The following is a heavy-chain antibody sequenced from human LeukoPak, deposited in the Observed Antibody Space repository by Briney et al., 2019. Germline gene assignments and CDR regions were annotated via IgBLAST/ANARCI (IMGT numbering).Heavy chain of an antibody. J-gene: IGHJ4*02. Sequence: GGSLRLSCAASGFTFSSYWMSWVRQAPGKGLEWVANIKQDGSEKYYVDSVKGRFTISRDNAKNSLYLQMNSLRAEDTAVYYCAREDSGSWYSTYSYDYWGQGTLVTVSS. D-gene: IGHD6-13*01. CDR2: IKQDGSEK. CDR1: GFTFSSYW. CDR3: AREDSGSWYSTYSYDY. V-gene: IGHV3-7*03.